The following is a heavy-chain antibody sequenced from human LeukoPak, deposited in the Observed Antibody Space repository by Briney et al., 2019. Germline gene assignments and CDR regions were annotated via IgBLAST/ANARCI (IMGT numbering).Heavy chain of an antibody. J-gene: IGHJ3*02. CDR2: SCSDVDSR. Sequence: PGGSLRLSCAASEFTFSNYAMAWVRQTPGQGLEWVSGSCSDVDSRYYAAFVNGQFTISRDNSKNTLYLQMNSLRAEDPALYYCAKVAGSSGSYGGNAFDIWGQGTMVTVSS. CDR1: EFTFSNYA. D-gene: IGHD6-19*01. V-gene: IGHV3-23*01. CDR3: AKVAGSSGSYGGNAFDI.